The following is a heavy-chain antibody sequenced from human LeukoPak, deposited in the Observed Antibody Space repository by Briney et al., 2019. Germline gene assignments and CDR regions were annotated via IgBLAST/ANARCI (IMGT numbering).Heavy chain of an antibody. CDR3: ARGHADFWSGYSAFDY. Sequence: PGGSLRLSCAASGFTFSSYSMNWVRQAPGKGLEWVSYISSSSSTIYYADSVKGRFTISRDSAKNSLYLQMNSLRDEDTAVYYCARGHADFWSGYSAFDYWGQGTLVTVSS. CDR2: ISSSSSTI. V-gene: IGHV3-48*02. CDR1: GFTFSSYS. D-gene: IGHD3-3*01. J-gene: IGHJ4*02.